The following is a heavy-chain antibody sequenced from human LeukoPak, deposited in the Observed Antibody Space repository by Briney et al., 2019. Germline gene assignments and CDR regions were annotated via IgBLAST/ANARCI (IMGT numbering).Heavy chain of an antibody. Sequence: GGSLRLSCAVSRFQFSNYWMSWVRQAPGKGLEWVANIKQDGSEEYYVDSVKGRFTISRDNAENSLFLQMNSLTAEDTAVYYCARDPYSGSYGAFDIWGQGTMVTVS. CDR1: RFQFSNYW. CDR3: ARDPYSGSYGAFDI. CDR2: IKQDGSEE. V-gene: IGHV3-7*05. J-gene: IGHJ3*02. D-gene: IGHD1-26*01.